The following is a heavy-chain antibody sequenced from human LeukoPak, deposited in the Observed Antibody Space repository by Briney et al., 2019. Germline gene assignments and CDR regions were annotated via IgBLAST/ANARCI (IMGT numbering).Heavy chain of an antibody. J-gene: IGHJ4*02. Sequence: GGSLRLSCAASGFTFRGYSMNWVRQAPGKGLEWVSSISGSSGYIYYADSVTGRFTISRDNAKNSLYLQMNSLRAENTAVYYCARGGRLFDYWGQGTLVTVSS. CDR3: ARGGRLFDY. V-gene: IGHV3-21*01. D-gene: IGHD1-26*01. CDR2: ISGSSGYI. CDR1: GFTFRGYS.